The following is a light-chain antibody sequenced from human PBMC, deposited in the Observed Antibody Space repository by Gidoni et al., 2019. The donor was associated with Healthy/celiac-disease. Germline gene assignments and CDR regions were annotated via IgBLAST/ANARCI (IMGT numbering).Light chain of an antibody. Sequence: QSALTQPRSVSGSPGQSVTISCTGTSSDVGGYNYVSLSQQHPGKAPKLLIYDVSKRPSGVPDRFSGSKSGNTASLTISGLQAEDEADYYCCSYAGSYGVVFGGGTKLTVL. CDR3: CSYAGSYGVV. J-gene: IGLJ2*01. V-gene: IGLV2-11*01. CDR1: SSDVGGYNY. CDR2: DVS.